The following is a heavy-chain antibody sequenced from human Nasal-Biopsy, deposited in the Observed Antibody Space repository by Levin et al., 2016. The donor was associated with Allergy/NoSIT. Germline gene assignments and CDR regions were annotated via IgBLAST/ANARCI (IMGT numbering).Heavy chain of an antibody. Sequence: LSLTCAASGFTFNNYWMYWIRQAPGKGLVWVSRINPDGTSTNYADSVRGRVTISRDNAKNTLYLQMNSLGTEDTAVYYCTRDPFNSGSHWGQGALVTVSS. V-gene: IGHV3-74*01. D-gene: IGHD1-26*01. J-gene: IGHJ4*02. CDR3: TRDPFNSGSH. CDR1: GFTFNNYW. CDR2: INPDGTST.